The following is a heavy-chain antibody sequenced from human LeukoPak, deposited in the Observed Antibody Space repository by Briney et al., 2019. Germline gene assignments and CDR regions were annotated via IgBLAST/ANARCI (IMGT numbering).Heavy chain of an antibody. CDR2: IYSGGGT. CDR3: ARLVTGTTVVNSGWFDP. Sequence: GGSLRLSCAASGVTVSNNYMTWVRQAPGKGLEYVSVIYSGGGTYYADSVKGRFSISRDNSKSTPYLQMNSLRAEDTAVYYCARLVTGTTVVNSGWFDPWGQGTLVTVSS. V-gene: IGHV3-66*04. D-gene: IGHD4-23*01. CDR1: GVTVSNNY. J-gene: IGHJ5*02.